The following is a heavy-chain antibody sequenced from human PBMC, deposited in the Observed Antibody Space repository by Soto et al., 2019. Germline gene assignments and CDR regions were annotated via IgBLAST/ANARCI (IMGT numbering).Heavy chain of an antibody. CDR2: ISSNGGST. V-gene: IGHV3-64D*08. D-gene: IGHD6-6*01. J-gene: IGHJ4*02. CDR3: VKSPQYSSSSTYFDY. Sequence: GGSLRLSCSASGFTFSIYAMHWVRQAPGKGLEYVSAISSNGGSTYYADSVKGRFTISRDNSKNTLYLQMSSLRAEDTAVYYCVKSPQYSSSSTYFDYWGQGTLVTVSS. CDR1: GFTFSIYA.